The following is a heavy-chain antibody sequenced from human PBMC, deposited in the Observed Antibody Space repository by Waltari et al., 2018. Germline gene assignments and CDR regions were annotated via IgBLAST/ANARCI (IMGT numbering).Heavy chain of an antibody. V-gene: IGHV1-3*03. CDR3: ARARNHDYYDSSGYYFSYYFDY. J-gene: IGHJ4*02. CDR1: GYTFTSYA. D-gene: IGHD3-22*01. CDR2: INAGNGNT. Sequence: QVQLVQSGAEVKKPGASVKVSCKASGYTFTSYAMHWVRQAPGQRLEWMGWINAGNGNTKYSQEFQGRVTITRDTSASTAYMELSSLRSEDMAVYYCARARNHDYYDSSGYYFSYYFDYWGQGTLVTVSS.